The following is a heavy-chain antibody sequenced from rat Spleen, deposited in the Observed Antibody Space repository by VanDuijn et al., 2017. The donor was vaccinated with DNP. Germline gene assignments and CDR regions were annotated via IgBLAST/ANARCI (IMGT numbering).Heavy chain of an antibody. J-gene: IGHJ2*01. CDR3: ARHVLPLRVWDY. CDR2: ISHDGSST. Sequence: EVQLVESGGGLVQPGRSLKLSCAASGFTFSDYYMAWVRQAPTKGLELVAYISHDGSSTYYRDSVKGRFTISRDNAKSTLYLQMNSLRSEDMATYYCARHVLPLRVWDYWGQGVMVTVSS. V-gene: IGHV5-22*01. CDR1: GFTFSDYY. D-gene: IGHD1-4*01.